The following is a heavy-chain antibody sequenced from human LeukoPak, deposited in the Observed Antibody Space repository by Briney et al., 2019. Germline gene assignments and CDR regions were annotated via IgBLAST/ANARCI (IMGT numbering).Heavy chain of an antibody. CDR1: GGSISSYSYS. D-gene: IGHD2-2*01. Sequence: PSETLSLTCTVSGGSISSYSYSWSWIRQPAGKGLEWIGRIYTSGSTNYNPSLKSRVTISVDTAKSQFSLKLSSVTAADTAVYYCARDREYCSSTRCYYYYYMDVWGKGTTVTVSS. V-gene: IGHV4-61*02. J-gene: IGHJ6*03. CDR2: IYTSGST. CDR3: ARDREYCSSTRCYYYYYMDV.